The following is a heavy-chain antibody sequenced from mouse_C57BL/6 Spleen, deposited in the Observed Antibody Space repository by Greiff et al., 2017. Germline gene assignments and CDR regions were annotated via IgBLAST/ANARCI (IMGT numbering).Heavy chain of an antibody. V-gene: IGHV2-5*01. CDR1: GFSLTSYG. CDR2: IWRGGST. J-gene: IGHJ4*01. Sequence: VQLQQSGPGLVQPSQSLSITCTVSGFSLTSYGVHWVRQSPGKGLEWLGVIWRGGSTDYNAAFMSRLSITKDNSKSQVFFKMNSLQADDTAIYYCAKRGDYGNYEAGAMDYWGQGTSVTVSS. D-gene: IGHD2-1*01. CDR3: AKRGDYGNYEAGAMDY.